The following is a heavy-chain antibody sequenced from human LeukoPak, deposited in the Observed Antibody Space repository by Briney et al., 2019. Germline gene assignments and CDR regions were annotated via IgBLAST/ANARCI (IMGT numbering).Heavy chain of an antibody. V-gene: IGHV4-59*01. CDR3: ARALYYYYYMDV. CDR2: IYYSGST. Sequence: SETLSLTCTVSGGSISSYYWSWIRQPPGKGLEWIGYIYYSGSTNYNPSLKSRVTISVDTSKNQFSLKLSSVTAADTAVYYCARALYYYYYMDVWGKGTTVTVSS. CDR1: GGSISSYY. J-gene: IGHJ6*03.